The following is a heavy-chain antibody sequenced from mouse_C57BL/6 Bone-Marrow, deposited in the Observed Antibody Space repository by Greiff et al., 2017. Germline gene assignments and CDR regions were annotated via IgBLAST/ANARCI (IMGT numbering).Heavy chain of an antibody. V-gene: IGHV5-2*01. CDR2: INSDGGST. CDR1: EYEFPSHD. D-gene: IGHD6-1*01. J-gene: IGHJ3*01. Sequence: EVKLVESGGGLVQPGESLKLSCESNEYEFPSHDMSWVRKTPEKRLELVAAINSDGGSTYYPATMGRRFIISRYNTKKTLYLPMSSLRSEDTALYYCARHSRRAWFAYCGQGTLVTVSA. CDR3: ARHSRRAWFAY.